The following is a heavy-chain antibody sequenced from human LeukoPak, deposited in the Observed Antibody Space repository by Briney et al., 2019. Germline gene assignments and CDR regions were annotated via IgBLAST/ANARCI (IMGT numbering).Heavy chain of an antibody. V-gene: IGHV4-61*02. CDR2: IYTSGST. CDR3: ARATYGAGRYGMDI. J-gene: IGHJ6*02. CDR1: GGSISSGSYY. D-gene: IGHD3-10*01. Sequence: PSQTLSLTCTVSGGSISSGSYYWSWIRQPAGKGLEWIGRIYTSGSTNYNPSLKSRVTISVDTSKNQFSLKLSSVTAADTAVYYCARATYGAGRYGMDIWAKGPRSPSP.